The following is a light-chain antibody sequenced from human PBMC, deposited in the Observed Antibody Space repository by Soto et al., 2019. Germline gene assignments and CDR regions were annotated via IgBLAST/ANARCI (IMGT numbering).Light chain of an antibody. CDR3: ASWDDSLNGLL. V-gene: IGLV1-44*01. CDR1: SSNIGINA. J-gene: IGLJ1*01. CDR2: DNN. Sequence: QSVLTQPPSASGTPGQRVTISCSGSSSNIGINAVNWYQQLPGTAPKLLMYDNNQRPSGVPDRVSGSKSATSASLAISGLQSDDEADYYCASWDDSLNGLLFGTGTKVTVL.